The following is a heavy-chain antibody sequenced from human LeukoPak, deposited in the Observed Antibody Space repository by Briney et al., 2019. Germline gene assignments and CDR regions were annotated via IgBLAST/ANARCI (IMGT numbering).Heavy chain of an antibody. Sequence: KPSETLSLTCIVSGGSMTNNGHYWGWVRQSPGKGLEWIGIINYNGRTSHNPSLKSRVTMSRDTSKNQFSLKLSSETAADTAKYYCADYVSGSMFDYWGRGILVIVSS. CDR3: ADYVSGSMFDY. J-gene: IGHJ4*02. D-gene: IGHD3-16*01. V-gene: IGHV4-39*01. CDR1: GGSMTNNGHY. CDR2: INYNGRT.